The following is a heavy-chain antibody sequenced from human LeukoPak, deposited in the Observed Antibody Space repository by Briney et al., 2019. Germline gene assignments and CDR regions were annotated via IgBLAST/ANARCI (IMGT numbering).Heavy chain of an antibody. CDR3: ARLEGSGGSYYYYYGMDV. Sequence: GGSLRLSCAASGFTFNNYAMSWVRQAPGKGLEWVSAISGSGGTTYYADSVKGRFTFSRDNSKNTLYLQMNSLRAEDTAVYYCARLEGSGGSYYYYYGMDVWGQGTTVTVSS. CDR2: ISGSGGTT. D-gene: IGHD2-15*01. V-gene: IGHV3-23*01. CDR1: GFTFNNYA. J-gene: IGHJ6*02.